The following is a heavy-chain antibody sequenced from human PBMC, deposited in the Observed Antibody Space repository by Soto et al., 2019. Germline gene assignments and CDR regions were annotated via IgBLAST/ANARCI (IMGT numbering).Heavy chain of an antibody. CDR1: GGTFSSYA. J-gene: IGHJ5*02. D-gene: IGHD6-6*01. V-gene: IGHV1-69*06. CDR2: IITICGTA. CDR3: AREYSSSWWDWFDP. Sequence: QVQLVQSGAEVKKPGSSVKVSCKASGGTFSSYAIRWVLQAPGQGVEWMGGIITICGTANYAQKFEGRVKITADKRTSTAYMELSSLRSEDTAVYYCAREYSSSWWDWFDPRGQGTPVTVSS.